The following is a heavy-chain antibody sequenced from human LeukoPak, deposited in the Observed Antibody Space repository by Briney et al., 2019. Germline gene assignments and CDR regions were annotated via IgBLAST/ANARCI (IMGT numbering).Heavy chain of an antibody. CDR1: GFTFSSYG. V-gene: IGHV3-30*02. Sequence: TGGSLRLSCAASGFTFSSYGVHWVRQAPGEGLEWVAFIRYDGSNKYYADSVKGRFTISRDNSKNTLYLQMNSLRAEDTAVYYCAKDAPSYYYDSSGYFDYWGQGTLVTVSS. D-gene: IGHD3-22*01. CDR2: IRYDGSNK. CDR3: AKDAPSYYYDSSGYFDY. J-gene: IGHJ4*02.